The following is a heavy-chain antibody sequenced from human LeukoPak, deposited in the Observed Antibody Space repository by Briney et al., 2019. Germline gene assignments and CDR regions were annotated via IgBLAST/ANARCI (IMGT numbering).Heavy chain of an antibody. D-gene: IGHD3-9*01. V-gene: IGHV3-49*04. CDR3: TRGRERSLYDIGWFDP. CDR1: GFTFGDYA. CDR2: IRSKAYGGTT. J-gene: IGHJ5*02. Sequence: GGSLRLSCTASGFTFGDYAMSWVRQAPGKGLEWVGFIRSKAYGGTTEYAASVKGRFTISRDDSKSIAYLQMNSLKTEDTAVYYCTRGRERSLYDIGWFDPWGQGTLVTVSS.